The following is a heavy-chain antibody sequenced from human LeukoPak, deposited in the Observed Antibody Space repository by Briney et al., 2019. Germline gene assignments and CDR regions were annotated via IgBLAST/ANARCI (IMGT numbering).Heavy chain of an antibody. V-gene: IGHV3-48*03. CDR3: ARVRITQYSFVMDV. J-gene: IGHJ6*02. Sequence: GSLRLSCAASGFTFHNYEMNWVRQAPGKGLEWVSYISISGSTIYYGDSVKGRFTISRDNAKNSLYLQMNSLRAEDTAVYYCARVRITQYSFVMDVWGQGTTVTVSS. D-gene: IGHD5-18*01. CDR1: GFTFHNYE. CDR2: ISISGSTI.